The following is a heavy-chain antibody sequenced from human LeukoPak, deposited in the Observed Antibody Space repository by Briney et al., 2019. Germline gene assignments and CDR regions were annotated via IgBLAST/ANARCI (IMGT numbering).Heavy chain of an antibody. CDR3: ARGTLWYYDILTGDHNWFDP. CDR1: GYTFTSYY. Sequence: ASXKVSCKASGYTFTSYYMHWVRQAPGQGLEWMGIINPSGGSTSYAQKFQGRVTMTRDTSTSTVYMELSSLRSEDTAVYYCARGTLWYYDILTGDHNWFDPWGQGTLVTVSS. D-gene: IGHD3-9*01. V-gene: IGHV1-46*01. CDR2: INPSGGST. J-gene: IGHJ5*02.